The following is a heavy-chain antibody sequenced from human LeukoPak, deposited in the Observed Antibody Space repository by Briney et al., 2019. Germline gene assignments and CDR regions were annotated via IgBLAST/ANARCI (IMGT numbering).Heavy chain of an antibody. V-gene: IGHV3-23*01. Sequence: GGSLRLSCAASGFTFNNYGMSWVRQAPGKGLEWVSTISNSGDTTYYADSVKGRFTISRENAKNSLYLQMNSLRAGDTAVYYCVRVAKERVGGVYYFDYWGQGTPVTVSS. CDR3: VRVAKERVGGVYYFDY. CDR1: GFTFNNYG. CDR2: ISNSGDTT. J-gene: IGHJ4*02. D-gene: IGHD1-1*01.